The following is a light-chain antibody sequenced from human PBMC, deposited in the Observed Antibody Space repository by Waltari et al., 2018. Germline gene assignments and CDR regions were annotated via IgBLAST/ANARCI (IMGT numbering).Light chain of an antibody. J-gene: IGKJ1*01. V-gene: IGKV3-15*01. CDR2: GAD. CDR3: QQINTWWT. CDR1: HRNRNN. Sequence: EIVLTQSPATLPVSPGERATLFCRASHRNRNNLAWYQQKPGQGPRLLIYGADTRATGIPDRFSGSGSGTEFTLTISSLQSEDFAVYYWQQINTWWTFGQGTKVEFK.